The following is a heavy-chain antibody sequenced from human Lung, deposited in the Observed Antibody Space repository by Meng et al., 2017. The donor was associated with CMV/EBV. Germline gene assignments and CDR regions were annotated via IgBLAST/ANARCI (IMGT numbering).Heavy chain of an antibody. D-gene: IGHD2-15*01. CDR1: GCTFSSYA. CDR3: AKDPVVLWQGGSYYFDY. J-gene: IGHJ4*02. Sequence: GESLKISCAASGCTFSSYAMSWVRQAPGKGLEWVSAISGSGGSTYYADSVKGRFTISRDNSKNTLYLQMNSLRAEDTAVYYCAKDPVVLWQGGSYYFDYWXQGTXVTVSS. V-gene: IGHV3-23*01. CDR2: ISGSGGST.